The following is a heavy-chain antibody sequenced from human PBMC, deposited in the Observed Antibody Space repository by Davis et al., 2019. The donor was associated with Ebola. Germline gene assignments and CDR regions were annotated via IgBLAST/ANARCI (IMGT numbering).Heavy chain of an antibody. CDR3: ARLRLVYYGMDV. D-gene: IGHD3-16*01. CDR1: GFTFSTYG. Sequence: GGSLRLSCAASGFTFSTYGMHWVRQAPGKGLEWVAVIWFGGSTKYYADSVKGRFTISRDNSKNTLYLQMNSLRAEDTAVYYCARLRLVYYGMDVWGQGTTVTVSS. CDR2: IWFGGSTK. J-gene: IGHJ6*02. V-gene: IGHV3-33*01.